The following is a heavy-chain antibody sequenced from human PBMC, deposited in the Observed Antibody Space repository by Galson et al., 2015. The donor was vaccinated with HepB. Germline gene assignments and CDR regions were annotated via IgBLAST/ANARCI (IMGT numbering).Heavy chain of an antibody. CDR1: GFTFSSYA. CDR2: ISYDGSNK. CDR3: ARCLAGIAVAAIDY. Sequence: SLRLSCAASGFTFSSYAMHWVRQAPGKGLEWVAVISYDGSNKYYADSVKGRFTISRDNSKNTLYLQMNSLRAEDTAVYYCARCLAGIAVAAIDYWGQGTLVTVSS. D-gene: IGHD6-19*01. J-gene: IGHJ4*02. V-gene: IGHV3-30*04.